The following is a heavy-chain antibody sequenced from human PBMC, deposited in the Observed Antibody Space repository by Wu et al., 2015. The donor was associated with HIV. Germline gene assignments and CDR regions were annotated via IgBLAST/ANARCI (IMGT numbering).Heavy chain of an antibody. D-gene: IGHD1-1*01. J-gene: IGHJ6*03. CDR2: FTTIFGTA. CDR1: GGTFSSYG. CDR3: ARDLFSAQIGTDYYYYYTWTS. V-gene: IGHV1-69*12. Sequence: QVQLVQSGAEVKKPGSSVKVSCKTSGGTFSSYGVSWVRQAPGQGLEWMGGFTTIFGTANYAQKFQDRVTITADESTGTAYMELRSLRSEDTAVYYCARDLFSAQIGTDYYYYYTWTSGDKGTTVTV.